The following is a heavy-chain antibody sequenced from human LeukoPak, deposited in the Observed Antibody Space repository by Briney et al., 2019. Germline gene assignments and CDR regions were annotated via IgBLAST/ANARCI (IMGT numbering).Heavy chain of an antibody. D-gene: IGHD2-8*01. J-gene: IGHJ6*03. CDR3: ARVPRGDGYYYYMDV. CDR2: INPNSGGT. V-gene: IGHV1-2*02. Sequence: ASMKVSCKASGYTFTGYYMHWVRQAPGQGLEWIGWINPNSGGTNYAQKFQGRVTMTRDTSISTAYMELSRLRSDDTAVYYCARVPRGDGYYYYMDVWGKGTTVTISS. CDR1: GYTFTGYY.